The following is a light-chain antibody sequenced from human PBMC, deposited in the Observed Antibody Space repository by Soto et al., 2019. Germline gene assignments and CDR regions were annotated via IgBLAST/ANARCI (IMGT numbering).Light chain of an antibody. V-gene: IGKV3-20*01. Sequence: EIVLTQSPGTLSLSPGERATLSCRASQSVSSSYLAWYQQKPGQAPRLLIYGASSRATSIPDRFSGSGSGTDFTLTISRLEPEDFSVYYSQQYGSSSPYSFGQRTKQEIK. CDR1: QSVSSSY. CDR2: GAS. J-gene: IGKJ2*03. CDR3: QQYGSSSPYS.